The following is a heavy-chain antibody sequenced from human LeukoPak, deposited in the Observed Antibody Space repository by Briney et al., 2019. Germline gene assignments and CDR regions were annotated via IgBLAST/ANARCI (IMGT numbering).Heavy chain of an antibody. CDR1: GGTFSSYA. CDR2: IIPIFGTA. CDR3: ASPTIWFGEFYYYGMDV. V-gene: IGHV1-69*13. J-gene: IGHJ6*02. Sequence: SVKVSCKASGGTFSSYAISWVRQAPGQGLEWMGGIIPIFGTANYAQKFQGRVTITADESTSTAYMELSSLRSEDTAVHYCASPTIWFGEFYYYGMDVWGQGTTVTVSS. D-gene: IGHD3-10*01.